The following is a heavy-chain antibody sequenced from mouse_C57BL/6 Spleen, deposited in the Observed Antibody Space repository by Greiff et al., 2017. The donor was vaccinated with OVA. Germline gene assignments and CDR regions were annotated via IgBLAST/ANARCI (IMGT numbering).Heavy chain of an antibody. CDR3: ARNYYDYDGGFAY. CDR2: IDPETGGT. Sequence: QVQLKESGAELVRPGASVTLSCKASGYTFTDYEMHWVKQTPVHGLEWIGAIDPETGGTAYNQKFKGKAILTADKSSSTAYMELRSLTSEDSAVYYCARNYYDYDGGFAYWGQGTLVTVSA. V-gene: IGHV1-15*01. D-gene: IGHD2-4*01. J-gene: IGHJ3*01. CDR1: GYTFTDYE.